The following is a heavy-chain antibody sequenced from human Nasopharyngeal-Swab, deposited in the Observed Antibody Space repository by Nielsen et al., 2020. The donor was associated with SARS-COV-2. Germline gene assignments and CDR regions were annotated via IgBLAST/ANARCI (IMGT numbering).Heavy chain of an antibody. CDR1: GGTFSSYA. Sequence: SVKVTCKASGGTFSSYAISWVRQAPGQGLEWMGGIIPILGIANYAQKFQGRVTITADKSTSTAYMELSSLRSEDTAVYYCARGDGRYYFDYWGQGTLVTVSS. D-gene: IGHD5-24*01. J-gene: IGHJ4*02. V-gene: IGHV1-69*10. CDR3: ARGDGRYYFDY. CDR2: IIPILGIA.